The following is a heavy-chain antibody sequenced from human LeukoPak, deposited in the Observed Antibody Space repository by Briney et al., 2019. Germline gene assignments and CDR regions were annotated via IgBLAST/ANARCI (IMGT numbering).Heavy chain of an antibody. CDR3: ARVQHDVFDY. V-gene: IGHV4-39*07. CDR2: IYYSGST. CDR1: GGSISSSSYY. J-gene: IGHJ4*02. Sequence: SETLSLTCTVSGGSISSSSYYWGWIRQPPGKGLEWIGSIYYSGSTYYNPSLKSRVTISVDTSKNQFSLKLSSVTAADTAVYYCARVQHDVFDYWGQGTLVTVSS. D-gene: IGHD2-2*01.